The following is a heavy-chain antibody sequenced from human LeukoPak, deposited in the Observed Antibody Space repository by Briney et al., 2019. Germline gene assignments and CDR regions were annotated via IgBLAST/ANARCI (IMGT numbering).Heavy chain of an antibody. V-gene: IGHV4-34*01. J-gene: IGHJ4*02. D-gene: IGHD3-9*01. CDR3: ARGPHYDILTGYYGRLNYFDY. CDR2: INRSGST. CDR1: GGSFSGYY. Sequence: PSETLSLTCAVYGGSFSGYYWSWIRQPPGKGLEWIGEINRSGSTNCNPSLKSRVTISVDTSKNQFSLKLSSVTAADTAAYYCARGPHYDILTGYYGRLNYFDYWGQGTLVTVPS.